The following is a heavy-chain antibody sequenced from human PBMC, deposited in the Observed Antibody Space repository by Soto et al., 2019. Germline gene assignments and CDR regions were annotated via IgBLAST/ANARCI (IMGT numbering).Heavy chain of an antibody. CDR3: ATRSGGGGAFDF. Sequence: GSLRLSCAASGLTFSNYEMNWVRQAPGKGLEWVSYIGRSGTTTYYADSLKGRFTISRDNAKNSLYLQLNSLRAEDTAVYYCATRSGGGGAFDFWGQGTMVTVSS. D-gene: IGHD3-10*01. V-gene: IGHV3-48*03. CDR1: GLTFSNYE. CDR2: IGRSGTTT. J-gene: IGHJ3*01.